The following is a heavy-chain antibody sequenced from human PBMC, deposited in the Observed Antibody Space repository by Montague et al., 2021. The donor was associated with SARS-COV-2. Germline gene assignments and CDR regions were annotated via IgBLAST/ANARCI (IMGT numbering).Heavy chain of an antibody. V-gene: IGHV4-59*13. Sequence: SETLSLTCTVSGGSISSYYWSWIRQPPGKGLEWIGYIYYSGSTNYNPSLKSRVTISVDTSKNQLSLKLSSVTAADTAVYYCARVAGVVAAAPLNYYGMDVWGQGTTVTVSS. D-gene: IGHD2-15*01. J-gene: IGHJ6*02. CDR1: GGSISSYY. CDR2: IYYSGST. CDR3: ARVAGVVAAAPLNYYGMDV.